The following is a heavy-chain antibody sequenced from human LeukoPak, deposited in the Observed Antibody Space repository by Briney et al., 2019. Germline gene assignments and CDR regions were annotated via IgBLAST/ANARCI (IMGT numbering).Heavy chain of an antibody. J-gene: IGHJ4*02. Sequence: GGSLRLSCSASGFTFSTYAMHWVRQAPGKGLESVAIIGTDAGSTDYADSVKGRFTISRDNAKSSLYLQMNSLRDEDTAVYYCARESVVRGLDYWGQGTLVTVSS. CDR1: GFTFSTYA. D-gene: IGHD3-10*01. CDR2: IGTDAGST. V-gene: IGHV3-64*04. CDR3: ARESVVRGLDY.